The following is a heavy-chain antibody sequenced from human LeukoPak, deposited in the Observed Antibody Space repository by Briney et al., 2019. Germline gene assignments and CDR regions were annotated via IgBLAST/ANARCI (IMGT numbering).Heavy chain of an antibody. CDR1: GFTSSSYA. V-gene: IGHV3-30*04. CDR2: ISYDGSNK. Sequence: PGGSLTLSCAASGFTSSSYAMHWVRQPPGKGREWVAVISYDGSNKYYADSVKGRFTISRDNSKNTLYLQMNSLRAEDTAVYYCARDHVVVPAAYYYYGMDVWGQGTTVTVSS. CDR3: ARDHVVVPAAYYYYGMDV. D-gene: IGHD2-2*01. J-gene: IGHJ6*02.